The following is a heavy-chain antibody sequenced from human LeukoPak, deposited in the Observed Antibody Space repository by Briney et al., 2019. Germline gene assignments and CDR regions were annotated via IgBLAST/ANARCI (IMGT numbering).Heavy chain of an antibody. Sequence: PGRSLRLSRAASGFSLSSDSMNSVRHPPGKGLEWVSSISSISRYIYHADSVKGRFTISRDNARNALSLPMNSLRAEDTAVYYCARVCPQGADHYVDVWGKGTTVT. CDR3: ARVCPQGADHYVDV. CDR2: ISSISRYI. D-gene: IGHD3-16*01. CDR1: GFSLSSDS. V-gene: IGHV3-21*01. J-gene: IGHJ6*03.